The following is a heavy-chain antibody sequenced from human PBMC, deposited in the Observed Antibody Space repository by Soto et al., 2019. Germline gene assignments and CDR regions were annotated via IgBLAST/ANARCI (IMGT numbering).Heavy chain of an antibody. CDR1: GGSFSGYY. D-gene: IGHD3-16*01. J-gene: IGHJ5*02. CDR2: INHSGST. Sequence: SETLSLTCAVYGGSFSGYYWSWIRQPPGKGLEWIGEINHSGSTNYNPSLKSRVTISVDTSKNQFSLKLSSVTAADTAVYYCARGRTEYDVNWFDPWGQGTLVTVSS. CDR3: ARGRTEYDVNWFDP. V-gene: IGHV4-34*01.